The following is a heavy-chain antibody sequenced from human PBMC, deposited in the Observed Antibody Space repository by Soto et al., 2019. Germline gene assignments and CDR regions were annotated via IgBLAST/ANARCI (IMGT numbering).Heavy chain of an antibody. CDR2: ISWNSGSL. CDR3: VKDNGGYHDRSGNFDY. D-gene: IGHD3-22*01. J-gene: IGHJ4*02. CDR1: VFRFDDYA. V-gene: IGHV3-9*01. Sequence: SLRLSCAASVFRFDDYAMHCVRQFPGKGLEWVSGISWNSGSLGYGDSVKGRFTISRDNAKNSLYLQMNGLRPEDTAFYYCVKDNGGYHDRSGNFDYWGQATLVTVSS.